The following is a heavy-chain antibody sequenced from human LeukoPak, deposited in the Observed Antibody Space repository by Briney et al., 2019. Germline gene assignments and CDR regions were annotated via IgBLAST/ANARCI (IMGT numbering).Heavy chain of an antibody. CDR3: AREVTPFDMDV. CDR2: ISSSGSTI. J-gene: IGHJ6*03. D-gene: IGHD2-21*02. Sequence: GGSLRLSCVASGFTFSTYSMNWVRQAPGKGLEWVSYISSSGSTIYYADSVKGRFTISRDNAKNSLHLQMNSLRAEDTAVYYCAREVTPFDMDVWGKGTTVTISS. CDR1: GFTFSTYS. V-gene: IGHV3-48*04.